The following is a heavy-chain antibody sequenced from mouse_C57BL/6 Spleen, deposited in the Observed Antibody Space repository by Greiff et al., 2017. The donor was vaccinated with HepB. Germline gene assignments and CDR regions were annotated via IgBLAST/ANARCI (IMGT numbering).Heavy chain of an antibody. D-gene: IGHD2-3*01. CDR2: IYPGSGNT. J-gene: IGHJ3*01. V-gene: IGHV1-66*01. CDR1: GYSFTSYY. CDR3: ARSDGYPAWFAY. Sequence: QVQLQQSGPELVKPGASVKISCKASGYSFTSYYIHWVKQRPGQGLEWIGWIYPGSGNTEYNEKFKGKATLTADTSSSTAYMQLSSLTSEDSAVYYCARSDGYPAWFAYWGQGTLVTVSA.